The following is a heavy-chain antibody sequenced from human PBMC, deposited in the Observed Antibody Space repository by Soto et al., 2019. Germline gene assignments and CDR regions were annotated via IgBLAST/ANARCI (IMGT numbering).Heavy chain of an antibody. CDR1: GFSLSTSGVG. CDR2: IYWDDDK. D-gene: IGHD3-10*01. V-gene: IGHV2-5*02. J-gene: IGHJ6*02. Sequence: QITLKESGPTLVKPTQTLTLTCTFSGFSLSTSGVGVGWIRQPPGKALEWLALIYWDDDKRYSPSLKSRLTITKDTSKTQVVLTMPNMDPVDTATYYCARGYYGSGSYYNKPYYYYYGMDVWGQGTTVTVSS. CDR3: ARGYYGSGSYYNKPYYYYYGMDV.